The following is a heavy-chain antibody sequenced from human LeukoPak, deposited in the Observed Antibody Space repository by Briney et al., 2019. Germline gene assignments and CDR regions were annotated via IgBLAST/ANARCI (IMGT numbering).Heavy chain of an antibody. CDR3: TRGISGSRYFDY. D-gene: IGHD1-14*01. CDR1: GFTLNSYW. Sequence: PGGTLRLSCAASGFTLNSYWMHWVRQAPGKGLVWVSRVDFDGSNTNYADSVKGRFTISRDNAKNTLYLQMNSLRREDTALYYCTRGISGSRYFDYWGQGTLVTVSS. J-gene: IGHJ4*03. CDR2: VDFDGSNT. V-gene: IGHV3-74*01.